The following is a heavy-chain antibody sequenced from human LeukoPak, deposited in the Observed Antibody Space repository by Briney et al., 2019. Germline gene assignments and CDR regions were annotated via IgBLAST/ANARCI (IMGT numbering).Heavy chain of an antibody. CDR2: INPSGGST. J-gene: IGHJ6*02. V-gene: IGHV1-46*01. CDR1: GYTFTSYY. CDR3: ARGSFWSSSWYDYYYGMDV. Sequence: ASVKVSCKASGYTFTSYYMQWVRQAPGQGLEWMGIINPSGGSTSYAQKFQGRVTITADESTSTAYMELSSLRSEDTAVYYCARGSFWSSSWYDYYYGMDVWGQGTTVTVSS. D-gene: IGHD6-13*01.